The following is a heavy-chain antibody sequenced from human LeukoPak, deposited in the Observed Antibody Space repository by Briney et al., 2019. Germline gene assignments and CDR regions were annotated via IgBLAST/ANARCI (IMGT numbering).Heavy chain of an antibody. J-gene: IGHJ4*02. V-gene: IGHV3-21*01. D-gene: IGHD5-18*01. CDR1: GFTFSTYS. CDR2: IISSSSNI. CDR3: ARVAGLRGYSYGFYDY. Sequence: GGSLRLSCSASGFTFSTYSMNWVRQAPGKGLEWVSSIISSSSNIYYTDSVMGRFTISRDNARNSLYLQMNSLRAEDTAVYYCARVAGLRGYSYGFYDYWGQGTLVTVSS.